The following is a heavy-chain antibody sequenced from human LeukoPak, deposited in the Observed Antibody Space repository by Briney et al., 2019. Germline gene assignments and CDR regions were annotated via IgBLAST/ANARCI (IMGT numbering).Heavy chain of an antibody. V-gene: IGHV4-39*07. D-gene: IGHD2-2*02. CDR3: ARALAVVPAAINPFDY. Sequence: SETLSLTCTVSGGSISSSSYYWGWIRQPPGKGLEWIGSIYYSGSTYYNPSLKSRVTISVDTSKNQFSLKLSSVTAADTAVYYCARALAVVPAAINPFDYWGQGTLVTLSS. J-gene: IGHJ4*02. CDR2: IYYSGST. CDR1: GGSISSSSYY.